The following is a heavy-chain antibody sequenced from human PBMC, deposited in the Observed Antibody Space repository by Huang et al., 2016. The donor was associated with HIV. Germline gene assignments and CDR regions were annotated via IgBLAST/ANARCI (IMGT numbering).Heavy chain of an antibody. CDR1: GFTFSGYG. V-gene: IGHV3-30*18. J-gene: IGHJ4*02. CDR2: ITFDGKNK. Sequence: QVHLVESGGGVVQPGRSLRLSCAASGFTFSGYGMHWVRQAPGKGLEWVAVITFDGKNKYYADSVRGSFTGSRDNSQNTVSLQMNTLRAEDTAVYYCAKDNDLYYFDYWGQGTLVTVSS. D-gene: IGHD1-1*01. CDR3: AKDNDLYYFDY.